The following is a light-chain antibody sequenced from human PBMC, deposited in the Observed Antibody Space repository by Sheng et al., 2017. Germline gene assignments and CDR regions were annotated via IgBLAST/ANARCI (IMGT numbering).Light chain of an antibody. CDR3: QQFGISPYS. CDR2: GAS. CDR1: QSVGSDY. V-gene: IGKV3-20*01. J-gene: IGKJ2*03. Sequence: EIVLTQSPGTLSLSPGERATLSCRASQSVGSDYFAWYQHKPGQAPRLLIYGASSRATGIPDRFSGSGSGTDFTLTISRLEPEDFAVYYCQQFGISPYSFGQGTKLEIK.